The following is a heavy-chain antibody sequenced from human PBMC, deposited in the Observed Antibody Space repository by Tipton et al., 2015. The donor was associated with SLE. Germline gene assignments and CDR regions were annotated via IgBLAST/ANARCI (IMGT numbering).Heavy chain of an antibody. CDR1: GFTFDDYA. J-gene: IGHJ4*02. CDR3: AKDSASGSSGYYYYFDY. V-gene: IGHV3-9*01. CDR2: ISWNSGSI. Sequence: RSLRLSCAASGFTFDDYAIHWVRQAPGKGLEWVSGISWNSGSIGYADSVKGRFTISRDNAKNSLYLQMNSLRAEDTALYYCAKDSASGSSGYYYYFDYWGQGTLVTVSS. D-gene: IGHD3-22*01.